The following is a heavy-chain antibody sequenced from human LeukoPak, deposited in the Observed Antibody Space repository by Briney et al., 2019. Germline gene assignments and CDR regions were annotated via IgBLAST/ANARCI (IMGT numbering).Heavy chain of an antibody. J-gene: IGHJ4*02. V-gene: IGHV4-61*01. CDR1: GGSVSSGSYY. Sequence: SETLSLTCTVSGGSVSSGSYYWSWIRQPSGKGLEWIGYIYYSGSTNYNPSLKSRVTISVDTSKNQFSLKLSSVTAADTAVYYCARGAGYSSSNDYWGQGTLVTVSS. D-gene: IGHD6-13*01. CDR3: ARGAGYSSSNDY. CDR2: IYYSGST.